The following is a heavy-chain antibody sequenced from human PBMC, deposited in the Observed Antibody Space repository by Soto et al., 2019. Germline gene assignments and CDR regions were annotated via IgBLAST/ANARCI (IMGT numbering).Heavy chain of an antibody. J-gene: IGHJ3*01. CDR1: GDSISNSRW. CDR2: IFHSGDT. D-gene: IGHD6-19*01. CDR3: AYSTGWYRHDV. V-gene: IGHV4-4*02. Sequence: QVQLQESGPGLVKPSGTLSLTCAVSGDSISNSRWWTWVRQPPGKGLEWIGDIFHSGDTNYNPSLKSRGLLTVDKSPKQFSLKVSSVAGGDTAVYYCAYSTGWYRHDVWGQGTLVTVSS.